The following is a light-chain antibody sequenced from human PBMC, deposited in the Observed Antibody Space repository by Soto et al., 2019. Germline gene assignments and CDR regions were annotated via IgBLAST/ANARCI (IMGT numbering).Light chain of an antibody. CDR1: KLGDKY. V-gene: IGLV3-1*01. CDR3: QAWDGSTHNYV. J-gene: IGLJ1*01. CDR2: QDS. Sequence: SSELTQPPSVSVSPGQTASITGSGDKLGDKYACWYQQKPCQSPVLVIYQDSKRPSGIPERFSGSNSGNTATLTISGTQAMDEADYYCQAWDGSTHNYVFGTGTK.